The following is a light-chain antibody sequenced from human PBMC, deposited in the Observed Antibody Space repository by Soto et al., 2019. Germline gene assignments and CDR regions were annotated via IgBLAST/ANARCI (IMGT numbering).Light chain of an antibody. CDR3: SSYGGANTVV. CDR1: SNDVGGYNY. Sequence: QSVLTQPPSASGSPGQSVTISCTGTSNDVGGYNYVSWYQQHPGKAPKLMIHEVSKRPSGVPDRFSGSKSGNTASLTVSGLLTEDEADYYCSSYGGANTVVFGGGTKLTV. CDR2: EVS. J-gene: IGLJ2*01. V-gene: IGLV2-8*01.